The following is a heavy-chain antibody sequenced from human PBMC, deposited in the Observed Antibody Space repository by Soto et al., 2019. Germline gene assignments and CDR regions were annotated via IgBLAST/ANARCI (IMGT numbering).Heavy chain of an antibody. D-gene: IGHD2-15*01. Sequence: SETLSLTCTVSGGSISSGGYYWSFIRQHPGKGLEWIGYIYYSGSTYYNPSLKSRVTISVDTSKNQFSLKLSSVTAADTAVYYCARLTVVTGGYYGMDVWGQGTTVTVSS. CDR1: GGSISSGGYY. CDR2: IYYSGST. J-gene: IGHJ6*02. V-gene: IGHV4-31*03. CDR3: ARLTVVTGGYYGMDV.